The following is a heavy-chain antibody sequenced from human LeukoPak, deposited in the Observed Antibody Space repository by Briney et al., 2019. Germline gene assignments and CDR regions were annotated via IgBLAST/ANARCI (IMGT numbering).Heavy chain of an antibody. CDR1: GASVTDESSY. CDR3: ARAPSYRCYSFHS. V-gene: IGHV4-39*01. D-gene: IGHD3-16*02. CDR2: ITFSGTA. J-gene: IGHJ4*02. Sequence: PSETLSLTCSVSGASVTDESSYWGWIRQTPGKGLEWIAGITFSGTAHYNPSLRGQVTISLDTSSNQFFLKLTFVTAADTGLYFCARAPSYRCYSFHSWGQGTMFTVSS.